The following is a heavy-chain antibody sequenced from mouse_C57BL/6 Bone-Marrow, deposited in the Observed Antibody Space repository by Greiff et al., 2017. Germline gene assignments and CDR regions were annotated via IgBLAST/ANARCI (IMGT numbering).Heavy chain of an antibody. J-gene: IGHJ3*01. CDR1: GYTFTSYW. D-gene: IGHD2-2*01. CDR3: ARWNGSFAY. Sequence: QVQLKQPGAELVRPGSSVKLSCKASGYTFTSYWMDWVKQRPGQGLEWIGNIYPSDSETHYNQKFKDKATLTVDKSSSTAYMQLSSLTSEDSAVYYCARWNGSFAYWGQGTLVTVSA. CDR2: IYPSDSET. V-gene: IGHV1-61*01.